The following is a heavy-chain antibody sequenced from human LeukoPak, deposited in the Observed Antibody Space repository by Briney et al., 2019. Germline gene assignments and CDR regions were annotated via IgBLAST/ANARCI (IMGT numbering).Heavy chain of an antibody. D-gene: IGHD5-18*01. CDR3: TRGVNSQGTAMVLFDS. Sequence: ASVKVSCKASGYTFTNHDINWVRRASGQGLEWMGWMNPKSGNTGYLQKFQGRVTMTRDTSMSTAFMELNSLTSEDTAVYYCTRGVNSQGTAMVLFDSWGQGSLVTVSA. V-gene: IGHV1-8*01. CDR2: MNPKSGNT. J-gene: IGHJ4*02. CDR1: GYTFTNHD.